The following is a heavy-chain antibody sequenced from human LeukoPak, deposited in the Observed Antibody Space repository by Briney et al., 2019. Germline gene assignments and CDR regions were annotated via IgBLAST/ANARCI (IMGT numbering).Heavy chain of an antibody. V-gene: IGHV4-59*06. Sequence: SETLSLTCTVSGGSISSYYWSWIRQHPGKGLEWIGYIYYSGSTYYNPSLKSRVTISVDTSKNQFSLKLSSVTAADTAVYYCARDGTYYYDSSGYLDAFDIWGQGTMVTVSS. CDR3: ARDGTYYYDSSGYLDAFDI. J-gene: IGHJ3*02. CDR1: GGSISSYY. CDR2: IYYSGST. D-gene: IGHD3-22*01.